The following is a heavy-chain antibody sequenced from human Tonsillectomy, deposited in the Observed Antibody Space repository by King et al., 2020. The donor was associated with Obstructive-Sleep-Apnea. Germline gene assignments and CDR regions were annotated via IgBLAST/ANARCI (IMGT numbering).Heavy chain of an antibody. CDR3: ARILKNYVGGLDY. Sequence: QLQESGPGLVKPSETLSLTCTVSGGSISSSSYYWGWIRQPPGKGLEWIGSIYYSGNTYYNPSLKSRVTISVDTSKNQFSLQLSSVTAADTAVYYCARILKNYVGGLDYWGQGTLVTVSS. CDR2: IYYSGNT. D-gene: IGHD1-26*01. J-gene: IGHJ4*02. CDR1: GGSISSSSYY. V-gene: IGHV4-39*07.